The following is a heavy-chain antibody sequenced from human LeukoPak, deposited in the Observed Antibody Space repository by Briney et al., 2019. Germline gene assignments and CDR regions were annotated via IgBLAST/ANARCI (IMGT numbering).Heavy chain of an antibody. CDR1: GGSISSGGYY. Sequence: SETLSLTCTVSGGSISSGGYYWSWIRQPAGKGLEWIGRIYTSGSTNYNPSLKSRVTMSVDTSKNQFSLKLSSVTAADTAVYYCARVGDGYNNDAFDIWGQGTIVTVSS. CDR3: ARVGDGYNNDAFDI. V-gene: IGHV4-61*02. D-gene: IGHD5-24*01. J-gene: IGHJ3*02. CDR2: IYTSGST.